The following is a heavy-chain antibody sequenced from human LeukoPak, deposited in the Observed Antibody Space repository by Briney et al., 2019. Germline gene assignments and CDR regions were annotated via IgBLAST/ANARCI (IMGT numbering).Heavy chain of an antibody. J-gene: IGHJ1*01. CDR1: GYTFTGYY. CDR3: ARVGYYDSSSYYFQH. D-gene: IGHD3-22*01. V-gene: IGHV1-2*02. CDR2: INPNSGGT. Sequence: ASVKVSCKASGYTFTGYYMHWVRQAPGQGLEWMGWINPNSGGTNYAQKFQGRVTMTRDTPISTAYMELSRLRSDDTAVYYCARVGYYDSSSYYFQHWGQGTLVTVSS.